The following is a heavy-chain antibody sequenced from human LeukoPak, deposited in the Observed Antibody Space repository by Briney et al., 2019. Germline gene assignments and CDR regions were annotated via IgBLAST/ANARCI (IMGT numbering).Heavy chain of an antibody. V-gene: IGHV3-33*01. Sequence: GRPLRLSCAASGFTFSSYGMHWVRQAPGKGLEWVTIIWYDGSNKYYADSVKGRFTISRDNSKNTLYLQMNSLRAEDTAIYYCARDQGTHTDMARLGYFDYWGQGTLVTVSS. D-gene: IGHD5-18*01. CDR2: IWYDGSNK. CDR3: ARDQGTHTDMARLGYFDY. J-gene: IGHJ4*02. CDR1: GFTFSSYG.